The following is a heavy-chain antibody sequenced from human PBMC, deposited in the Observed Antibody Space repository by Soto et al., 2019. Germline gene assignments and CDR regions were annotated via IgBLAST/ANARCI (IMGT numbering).Heavy chain of an antibody. Sequence: QVQLQQWGAGPLRPLETLSLTCGVSGGLFGGFSWAWIRRPQGRGLEWIGEIKVRGSINYNPSLKSRVSISVDTSKNHYSLNLRSVTAADTAVYYCARESHDILTGPPWVWYFDLWGRGTLVTVSS. J-gene: IGHJ2*01. CDR1: GGLFGGFS. CDR3: ARESHDILTGPPWVWYFDL. V-gene: IGHV4-34*01. D-gene: IGHD3-9*01. CDR2: IKVRGSI.